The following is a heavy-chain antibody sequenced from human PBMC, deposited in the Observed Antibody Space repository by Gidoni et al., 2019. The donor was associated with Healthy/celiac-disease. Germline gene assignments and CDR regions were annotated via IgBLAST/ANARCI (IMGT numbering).Heavy chain of an antibody. Sequence: QITFKESGPTLVTPTQTLTLTSTFSGFSLSNSGVGLGWIRQPPGKALEWLALIYWNDDKRYSPSLKSRLTITKDTSKNQVVLTMTNMDPVDTATYYCAHRFMKPNENWFDPWGQGTLVTVSS. CDR2: IYWNDDK. V-gene: IGHV2-5*01. J-gene: IGHJ5*02. D-gene: IGHD3-16*01. CDR3: AHRFMKPNENWFDP. CDR1: GFSLSNSGVG.